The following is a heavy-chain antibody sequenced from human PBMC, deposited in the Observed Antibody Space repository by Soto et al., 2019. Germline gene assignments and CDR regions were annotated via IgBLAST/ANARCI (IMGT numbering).Heavy chain of an antibody. J-gene: IGHJ5*02. CDR2: IIPIFGTA. V-gene: IGHV1-69*12. D-gene: IGHD3-22*01. CDR1: GGTFSSYA. Sequence: QVHLVQSGAEVKKPGSSVKVSCKASGGTFSSYAISWVRQAPGQGLEWMGGIIPIFGTANYAQKFQGRVTITADESTSTAYMGLSSLRSEDTAIYYCARPTRYYYDTSDQSAWFDPWGQGTLVTVSS. CDR3: ARPTRYYYDTSDQSAWFDP.